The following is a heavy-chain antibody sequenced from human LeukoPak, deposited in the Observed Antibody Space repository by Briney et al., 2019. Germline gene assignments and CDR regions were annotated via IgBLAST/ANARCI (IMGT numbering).Heavy chain of an antibody. CDR2: ISGSGSST. D-gene: IGHD2-2*01. J-gene: IGHJ4*02. CDR3: AKDASRGYQSVKVNFDY. Sequence: GGSLRLSCAASGFTFTFTNYAMSWVRQAPGKGLEWVSTISGSGSSTFYADSVKGCFTISRDNSKNTLYLQMKSLRAEDTAVYYCAKDASRGYQSVKVNFDYWGQGTLATVSS. V-gene: IGHV3-23*01. CDR1: GFTFTFTNYA.